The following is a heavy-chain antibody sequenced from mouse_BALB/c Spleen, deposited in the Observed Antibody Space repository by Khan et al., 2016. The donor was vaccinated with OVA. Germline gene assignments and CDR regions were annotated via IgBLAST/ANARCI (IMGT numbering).Heavy chain of an antibody. J-gene: IGHJ3*01. Sequence: VQLKQSGPELMKPGASGKISCKASGYSFTTYYIHWVKQSHGKSLEWIGYIDPFSGDTTYYQKFKGMATLTVDKSSSTAYIHLSNLTSEDSAVYYCTRHGYVAWFAYWGQGTLVTVSA. CDR3: TRHGYVAWFAY. CDR2: IDPFSGDT. V-gene: IGHV1S135*01. CDR1: GYSFTTYY. D-gene: IGHD2-2*01.